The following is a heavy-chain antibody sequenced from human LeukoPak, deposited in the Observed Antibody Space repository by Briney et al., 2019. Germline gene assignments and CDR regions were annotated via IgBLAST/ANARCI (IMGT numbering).Heavy chain of an antibody. Sequence: GASVKVSCKASGYTFTGYYMHWVRQAPRQGLEWMGWINPNSGGTNYAQKFQGRVTMTRDTSISTAYMELSRLRSDDTAMYYCARDKLGLGELSLYDQWGQGTLVTVFS. CDR1: GYTFTGYY. J-gene: IGHJ5*02. CDR2: INPNSGGT. V-gene: IGHV1-2*02. CDR3: ARDKLGLGELSLYDQ. D-gene: IGHD3-16*02.